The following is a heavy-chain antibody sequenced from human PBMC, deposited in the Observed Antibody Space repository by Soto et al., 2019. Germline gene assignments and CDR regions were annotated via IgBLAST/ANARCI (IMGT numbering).Heavy chain of an antibody. V-gene: IGHV1-2*02. CDR3: AKGGAIVAAGTRVYLYNAMDV. CDR2: INPNSGGT. D-gene: IGHD1-26*01. CDR1: GSTFTGDY. Sequence: AASVTLSFTASGSTFTGDYMHWGRQAPGQGLSGMGWINPNSGGTNYAQKFQGRVTMNRDTSIGTAYMELRGLTSDDTAKYYCAKGGAIVAAGTRVYLYNAMDVWGQGTTVTVSS. J-gene: IGHJ6*02.